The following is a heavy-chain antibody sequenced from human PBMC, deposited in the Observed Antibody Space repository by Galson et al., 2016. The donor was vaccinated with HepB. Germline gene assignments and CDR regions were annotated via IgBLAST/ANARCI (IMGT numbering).Heavy chain of an antibody. D-gene: IGHD3-22*01. V-gene: IGHV3-21*06. CDR3: ARDPYYYYDSTAAAFDL. CDR1: GFIFSDFG. Sequence: SLRLSCAASGFIFSDFGMNWVRQSPGRGLEWVSSISGTSTYIYYADSVRGRFTISRDNARNSLYLQMDGLTVEDTALYYCARDPYYYYDSTAAAFDLWGQGTMVTVSS. CDR2: ISGTSTYI. J-gene: IGHJ3*01.